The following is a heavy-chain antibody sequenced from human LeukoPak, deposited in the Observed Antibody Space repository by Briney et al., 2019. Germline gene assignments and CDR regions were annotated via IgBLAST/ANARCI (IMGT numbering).Heavy chain of an antibody. D-gene: IGHD3-22*01. CDR2: ISGSGDSR. V-gene: IGHV3-23*01. CDR1: GFTFSGYE. CDR3: AKEGDSSGWFDY. J-gene: IGHJ4*02. Sequence: GGSLRLSCAASGFTFSGYEMNWVRQAPGKGLEWVSAISGSGDSRYYPDSFKGRFTISRDNSKNTLFLQMNSLRAEDTAIYYCAKEGDSSGWFDYWGQGTLVTVSS.